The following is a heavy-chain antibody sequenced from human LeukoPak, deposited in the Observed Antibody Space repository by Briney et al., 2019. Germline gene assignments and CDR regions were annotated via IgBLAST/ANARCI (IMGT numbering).Heavy chain of an antibody. Sequence: ASVKVSCKASGYTFTSYAMNWVRQAPGQGLEWMGWINTNTGNPTYAQGFTGRFVFSLDTSVSTAYLQISSLKAEDTAVYYCAREGKLTVTRVGPDYWGQGTLVTVSS. D-gene: IGHD4-17*01. CDR1: GYTFTSYA. CDR2: INTNTGNP. V-gene: IGHV7-4-1*02. CDR3: AREGKLTVTRVGPDY. J-gene: IGHJ4*02.